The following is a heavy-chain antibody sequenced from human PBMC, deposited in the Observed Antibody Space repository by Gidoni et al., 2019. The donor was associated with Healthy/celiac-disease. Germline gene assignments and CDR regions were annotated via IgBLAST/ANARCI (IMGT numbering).Heavy chain of an antibody. D-gene: IGHD2-15*01. CDR1: GFPFGDYA. J-gene: IGHJ4*02. Sequence: EVQLVESGGGLVQPGRSLRLSCTASGFPFGDYAMSWFRQAPGKGLEWVGFIRSKAYGGTTEYAASVKGRFTISRDDSKSIAYLQMNSLKTEDTAVYYCTRDPAMVVAGQIWGQGTLVTVSS. CDR2: IRSKAYGGTT. V-gene: IGHV3-49*03. CDR3: TRDPAMVVAGQI.